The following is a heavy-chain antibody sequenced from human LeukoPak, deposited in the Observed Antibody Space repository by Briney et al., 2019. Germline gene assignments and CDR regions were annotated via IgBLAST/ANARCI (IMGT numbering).Heavy chain of an antibody. V-gene: IGHV3-21*01. Sequence: GGSLRLSCAASGFTFSTYSMNWVRQAPGKGLEWVSSISSSSSYIYYADSVKGRFTVSRDNAENSLYLQMNSLRAEDTAVYYCARDSLDTVVVGLNYFDYWGQGTLVTVSS. CDR3: ARDSLDTVVVGLNYFDY. CDR2: ISSSSSYI. J-gene: IGHJ4*02. CDR1: GFTFSTYS. D-gene: IGHD2-15*01.